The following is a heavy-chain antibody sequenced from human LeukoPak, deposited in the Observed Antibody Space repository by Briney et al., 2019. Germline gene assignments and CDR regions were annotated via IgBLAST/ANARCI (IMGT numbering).Heavy chain of an antibody. Sequence: GGSLRLSCAASGFTFSSYGMHWVRQAPGKGLEWVAFIRYDGSNKYYADSVKGRFTISRDNSKNTLYLQMNSLRAEDTAVYYCAKPPSYCSGGSCYIDYWGQGTLVTVSS. CDR3: AKPPSYCSGGSCYIDY. CDR2: IRYDGSNK. CDR1: GFTFSSYG. J-gene: IGHJ4*02. V-gene: IGHV3-30*02. D-gene: IGHD2-15*01.